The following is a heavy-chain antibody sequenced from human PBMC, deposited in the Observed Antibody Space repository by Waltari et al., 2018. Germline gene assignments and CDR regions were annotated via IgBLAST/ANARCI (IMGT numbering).Heavy chain of an antibody. CDR3: AKGRYYGSGSYLNSFDY. CDR1: GFIFSDYV. Sequence: EVQLFESGETLVQTGGSLRLSCAASGFIFSDYVLSWVRPAPGKGLEWVSTISGRGDTTYYIDSVKGRFIISRDNSRNTLYLQMNSLRAEDTAIYYCAKGRYYGSGSYLNSFDYWGQGTLVTVSS. J-gene: IGHJ4*02. D-gene: IGHD3-10*01. CDR2: ISGRGDTT. V-gene: IGHV3-23*01.